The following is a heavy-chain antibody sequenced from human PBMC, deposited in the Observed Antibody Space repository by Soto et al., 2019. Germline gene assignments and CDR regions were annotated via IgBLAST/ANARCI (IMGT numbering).Heavy chain of an antibody. D-gene: IGHD2-2*01. CDR1: GGTFSSYA. V-gene: IGHV1-69*13. CDR2: IIPIFGTA. CDR3: ARVRGYCISTSCFPGGAYYYYYGMDV. J-gene: IGHJ6*02. Sequence: ASVKVSCKASGGTFSSYAISWVRQAPGQGLEWMGGIIPIFGTANYAQKFQGRVTITADESTSTAYMELSSLRSEDTAVYYCARVRGYCISTSCFPGGAYYYYYGMDVWGQGTTVTVSS.